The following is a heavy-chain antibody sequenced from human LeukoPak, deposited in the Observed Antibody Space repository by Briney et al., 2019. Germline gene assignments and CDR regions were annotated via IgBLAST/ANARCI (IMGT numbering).Heavy chain of an antibody. CDR1: GFTFSSYD. V-gene: IGHV3-13*01. J-gene: IGHJ5*02. D-gene: IGHD4/OR15-4a*01. Sequence: GGSLRLSCAASGFTFSSYDMHWVRQATGKGLEWVSAIGTAGDTYYPGSVKGRFTISRENAKNSLYLQMNSLRAEDTAVYYCARGGYGDTALDPWGQGTLVTVSS. CDR3: ARGGYGDTALDP. CDR2: IGTAGDT.